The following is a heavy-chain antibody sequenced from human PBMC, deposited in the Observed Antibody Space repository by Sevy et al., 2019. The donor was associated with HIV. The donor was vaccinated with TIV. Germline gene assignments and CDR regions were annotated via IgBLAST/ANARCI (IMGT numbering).Heavy chain of an antibody. J-gene: IGHJ5*02. Sequence: GGSLRLSCAASGFTFRNYVMNWVRQPPGKGLEWVSVISDGGGTTYYADSVKGRFTISRDDSKSTLYLQMNSLRVEDTAVYYCARDYSSGWRKFNLFDPWGQGTLVTVSS. D-gene: IGHD6-19*01. V-gene: IGHV3-23*01. CDR2: ISDGGGTT. CDR3: ARDYSSGWRKFNLFDP. CDR1: GFTFRNYV.